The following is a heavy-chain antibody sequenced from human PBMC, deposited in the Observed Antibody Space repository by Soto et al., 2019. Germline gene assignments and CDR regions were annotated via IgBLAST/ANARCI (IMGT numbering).Heavy chain of an antibody. D-gene: IGHD3-22*01. CDR1: GFSFRTRGMG. V-gene: IGHV2-5*02. CDR3: AHSYYAGSGNYPVLDY. Sequence: QITLKESGPTLVKPTQTLTLTCTFSGFSFRTRGMGVGWVRQPPGKALEWLALIYWDDDKRFSPSLRSRLTITKDTPKNQMVLTLTNMDPVDTATYYCAHSYYAGSGNYPVLDYWGQGSLVTVFS. CDR2: IYWDDDK. J-gene: IGHJ4*02.